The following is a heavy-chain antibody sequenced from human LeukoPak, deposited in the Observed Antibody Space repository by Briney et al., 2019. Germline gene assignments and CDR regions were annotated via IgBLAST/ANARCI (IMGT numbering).Heavy chain of an antibody. CDR1: GFSFSDYG. V-gene: IGHV3-33*01. D-gene: IGHD2-21*02. CDR3: ARGPHVVVVTAIDY. J-gene: IGHJ4*02. Sequence: PGGSLRLSCEVSGFSFSDYGMHWVRQAPGKGLEWVAVTWYDGSNKYYADSVKGRFTISRDNSKNTVYLQTSGLTVEDTAVYYSARGPHVVVVTAIDYWGQGTLVTVSS. CDR2: TWYDGSNK.